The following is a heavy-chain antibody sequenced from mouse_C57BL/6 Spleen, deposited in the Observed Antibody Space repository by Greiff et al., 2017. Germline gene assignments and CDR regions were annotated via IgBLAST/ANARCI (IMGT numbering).Heavy chain of an antibody. CDR1: GYTFTNYW. CDR2: IYPGGGYT. J-gene: IGHJ2*01. Sequence: VQLQQSGAELVRPGTSVKMSCKASGYTFTNYWIGWAKQRPGHGLEWIGDIYPGGGYTNYNEKFKGKATLTADKSSSTAYMQFSSLTSEDSAIYYCASDYDYAFGYWGQGTTLTVSS. V-gene: IGHV1-63*01. D-gene: IGHD2-4*01. CDR3: ASDYDYAFGY.